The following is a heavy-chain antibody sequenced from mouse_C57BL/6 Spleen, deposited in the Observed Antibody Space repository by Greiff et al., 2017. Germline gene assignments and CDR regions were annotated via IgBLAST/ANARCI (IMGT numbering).Heavy chain of an antibody. J-gene: IGHJ2*01. CDR1: GYTFTSYW. Sequence: QVQLQQPGAELVRPGTSVKLSCKASGYTFTSYWMHWVKQRPGQGLEWIGVIDPSDSYTNYNQKFKGKATVTVDTSSSTAYMQLSSLTSEDSAVYYCACQLGREYMDYWGQGTTLTVSS. D-gene: IGHD4-1*02. CDR2: IDPSDSYT. CDR3: ACQLGREYMDY. V-gene: IGHV1-59*01.